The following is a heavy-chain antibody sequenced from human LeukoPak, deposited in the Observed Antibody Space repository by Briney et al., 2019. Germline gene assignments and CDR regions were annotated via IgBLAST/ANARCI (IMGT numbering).Heavy chain of an antibody. D-gene: IGHD3-10*01. CDR1: GGSFGGYY. CDR3: ARGMEHKTVVRGVIPQGYMDL. J-gene: IGHJ6*03. V-gene: IGHV4-34*01. Sequence: SETLSLTCVVYGGSFGGYYWSWIRQPPGKGLEWIGEISHSGSTNYNPSLKSRLTISLDTSKNQFSLKLSSVTAADTAVYYCARGMEHKTVVRGVIPQGYMDLWGKGTTVTVSS. CDR2: ISHSGST.